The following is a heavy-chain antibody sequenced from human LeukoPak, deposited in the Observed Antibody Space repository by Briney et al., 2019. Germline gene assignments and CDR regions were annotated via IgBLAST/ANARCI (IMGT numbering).Heavy chain of an antibody. D-gene: IGHD3-22*01. V-gene: IGHV1-18*01. CDR3: ARENYDSSGYYYPGWFDP. J-gene: IGHJ5*02. Sequence: ASVKVSCKASGYTFTSYGISWVRQAPGQGLEWMGWISAYNGNTNYAQKLQGRVTMTTDTSTSTAYMELRSLRSDDTAVYYCARENYDSSGYYYPGWFDPWGQGTLVTVSS. CDR2: ISAYNGNT. CDR1: GYTFTSYG.